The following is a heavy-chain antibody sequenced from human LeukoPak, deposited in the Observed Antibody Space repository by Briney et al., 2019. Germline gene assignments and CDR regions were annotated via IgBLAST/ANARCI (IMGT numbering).Heavy chain of an antibody. CDR1: GGSISSYY. J-gene: IGHJ4*02. CDR2: IYKSGST. D-gene: IGHD6-19*01. CDR3: ASSTGWPGFDN. Sequence: PSETLSLTCTVSGGSISSYYSSWVRQPPGKGPEWIGYIYKSGSTKYNPSLRSRVTISGDTSKNQFSLKLSSVTAADTAVYYCASSTGWPGFDNWGQGTLITVSS. V-gene: IGHV4-59*01.